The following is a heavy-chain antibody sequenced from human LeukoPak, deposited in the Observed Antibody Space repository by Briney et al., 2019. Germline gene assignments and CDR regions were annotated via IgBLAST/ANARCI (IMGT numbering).Heavy chain of an antibody. V-gene: IGHV3-23*01. CDR1: GDSISSTNYY. J-gene: IGHJ5*02. D-gene: IGHD6-13*01. Sequence: PSETLSLTCTVSGDSISSTNYYWAWIRQAPGKGLEWVSGMSGSGDRTYYADSVKGRFTISRDNSKNTLYLQMNSLRAEDTAVYYCAKPYSPKVFDPWGPGTLVTVSS. CDR2: MSGSGDRT. CDR3: AKPYSPKVFDP.